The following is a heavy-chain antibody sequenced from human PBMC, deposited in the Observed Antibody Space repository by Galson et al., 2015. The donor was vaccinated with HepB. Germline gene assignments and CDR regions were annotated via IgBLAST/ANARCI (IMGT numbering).Heavy chain of an antibody. V-gene: IGHV1-24*01. CDR2: FDPEDGET. J-gene: IGHJ6*02. CDR3: ATEPSGEYYYYYGMDV. CDR1: GSTLTELS. D-gene: IGHD3-10*01. Sequence: SVTVSCKVSGSTLTELSIHWVRQAPGKGLEWMGGFDPEDGETIYAQKFQGRVTMTEDTSTDTAYMELSSLRSEDTAVYYCATEPSGEYYYYYGMDVWGQGTTVTVSS.